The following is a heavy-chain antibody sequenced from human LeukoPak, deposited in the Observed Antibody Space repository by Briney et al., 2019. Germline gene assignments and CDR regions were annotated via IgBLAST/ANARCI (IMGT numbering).Heavy chain of an antibody. CDR1: GGTFSSYE. V-gene: IGHV1-69*05. CDR3: ARALPDDYVWGSLTGYYYYYMDV. D-gene: IGHD3-16*01. CDR2: IIPMFGTA. Sequence: ASVKVSCKASGGTFSSYEISWVRQAPGQGLEWMGGIIPMFGTAKYAQKFQGRVTITRNTSISTAYMELSSLRSEDTAVYYCARALPDDYVWGSLTGYYYYYMDVWGKGTTVTVSS. J-gene: IGHJ6*03.